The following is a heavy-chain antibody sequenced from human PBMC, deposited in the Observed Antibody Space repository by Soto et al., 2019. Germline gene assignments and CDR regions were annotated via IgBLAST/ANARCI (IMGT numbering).Heavy chain of an antibody. J-gene: IGHJ4*02. V-gene: IGHV3-7*03. Sequence: PGGSLRLSCAASGFTFSSFWMSWVRQAPGKGLEWVANIKTDGSETHYVDSVKGRFTISRDIPKTSLFLQMNSLRVEDTAVYFCTSDRYPRFYHGSGSYTYYWGQGTPVTVSS. CDR2: IKTDGSET. CDR3: TSDRYPRFYHGSGSYTYY. CDR1: GFTFSSFW. D-gene: IGHD3-10*01.